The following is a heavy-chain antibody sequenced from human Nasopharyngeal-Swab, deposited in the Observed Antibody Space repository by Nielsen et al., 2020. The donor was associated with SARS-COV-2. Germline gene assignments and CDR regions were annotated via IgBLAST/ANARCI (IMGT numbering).Heavy chain of an antibody. V-gene: IGHV3-21*01. D-gene: IGHD1-26*01. CDR2: ISSSSSYK. CDR3: ARDPERSYNHFYYMDV. J-gene: IGHJ6*03. CDR1: GFTFSSYS. Sequence: GESLKISCAASGFTFSSYSMNWVRQAPGKGLEWVSSISSSSSYKYYADSVKGRFAISRDNSKNTLYLQMNSLRAEDTAVYYCARDPERSYNHFYYMDVWGKGTTVTISS.